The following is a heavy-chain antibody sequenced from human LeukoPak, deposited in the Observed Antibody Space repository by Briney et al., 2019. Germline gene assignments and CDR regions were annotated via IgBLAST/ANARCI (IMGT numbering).Heavy chain of an antibody. D-gene: IGHD6-19*01. CDR3: ARGLYSSGWFYFDY. Sequence: GGSLRLSCAASGFTFSSYWMHWVRQTPGKGLVWVSRINSDGSSTSYADSVKGRFTISRDNAKNTLYLQMNSLGAEDTAVYYCARGLYSSGWFYFDYWGQGTLVTVSS. CDR1: GFTFSSYW. CDR2: INSDGSST. J-gene: IGHJ4*02. V-gene: IGHV3-74*01.